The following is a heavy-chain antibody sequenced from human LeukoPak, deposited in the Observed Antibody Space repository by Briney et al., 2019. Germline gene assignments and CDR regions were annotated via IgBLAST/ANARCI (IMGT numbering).Heavy chain of an antibody. CDR3: ATGVYCATTTCPGYQHYYYFMDV. CDR2: FDRKNGDT. CDR1: GFTLADLS. J-gene: IGHJ6*03. V-gene: IGHV1-24*01. Sequence: ASVKVSCKVSGFTLADLSMHWVRQAPGKGLEWVGGFDRKNGDTIYAQRFRGRVTLTEDTSTGTAYMELGSLSADDTAVYYCATGVYCATTTCPGYQHYYYFMDVWGKGTTVTVSS. D-gene: IGHD2-21*01.